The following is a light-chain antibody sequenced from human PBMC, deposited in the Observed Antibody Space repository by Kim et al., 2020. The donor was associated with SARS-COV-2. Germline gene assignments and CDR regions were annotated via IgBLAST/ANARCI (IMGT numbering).Light chain of an antibody. V-gene: IGKV1-39*01. CDR2: AAS. CDR1: QSISSY. J-gene: IGKJ4*01. CDR3: QQSYSTPRT. Sequence: ASVGDRVTITCRASQSISSYLNWYQQKPGKAPKLLIYAASSLQSRVPSRFSGSGSGTDFTLTISSLQPEDFATYYCQQSYSTPRTFGGGTKVDIK.